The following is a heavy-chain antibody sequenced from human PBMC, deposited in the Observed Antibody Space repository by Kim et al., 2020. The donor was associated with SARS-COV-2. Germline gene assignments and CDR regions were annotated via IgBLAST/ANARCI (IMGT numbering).Heavy chain of an antibody. CDR2: INAGHGDT. D-gene: IGHD2-2*01. J-gene: IGHJ6*02. CDR3: AIGVGVPAAMDV. Sequence: ASVKVSCKASGYTFTSYSIHWVRQSPGQGLEWMGWINAGHGDTKYSQKFQGRVTITRDTSASTAYMALSSLRSEDTAVYYCAIGVGVPAAMDVWGQGTTVTVSS. CDR1: GYTFTSYS. V-gene: IGHV1-3*01.